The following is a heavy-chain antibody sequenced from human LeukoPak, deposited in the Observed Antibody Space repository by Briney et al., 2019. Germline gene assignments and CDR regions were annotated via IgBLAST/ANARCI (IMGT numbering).Heavy chain of an antibody. Sequence: ASVKVSCTASGYTFTSYAMNWVRQAPGQGLEWMGWINTNTGNPTYAQGFTGRFVFSLDTSVSTAYLQISSLKAEDTAVYYCARLYHETYYYDSSANDFDYWGQGTLVTVSS. D-gene: IGHD3-22*01. CDR2: INTNTGNP. V-gene: IGHV7-4-1*02. J-gene: IGHJ4*02. CDR1: GYTFTSYA. CDR3: ARLYHETYYYDSSANDFDY.